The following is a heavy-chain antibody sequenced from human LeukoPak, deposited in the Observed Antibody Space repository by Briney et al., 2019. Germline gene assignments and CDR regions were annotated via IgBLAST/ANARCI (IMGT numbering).Heavy chain of an antibody. CDR3: AKDIDYGDYVVS. CDR1: GFTFSSYE. J-gene: IGHJ4*02. V-gene: IGHV3-48*03. Sequence: GGSLRLSCEASGFTFSSYEMNWVRQAPGKGLEWVSYISDSGSPIYYADSVKGRFTISRDNSKNTLYLQMNSLRAEDTAVYYCAKDIDYGDYVVSWGQGTLVTVSS. D-gene: IGHD4-17*01. CDR2: ISDSGSPI.